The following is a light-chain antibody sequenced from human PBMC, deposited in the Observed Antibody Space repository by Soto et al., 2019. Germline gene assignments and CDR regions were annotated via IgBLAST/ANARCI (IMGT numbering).Light chain of an antibody. V-gene: IGKV3D-15*01. Sequence: EIVLTQSPGTLSVSPGERATLSCRASQFVSSNLAWYQQKPGQAPRLLIYGASTRATGIPARFSGSGSGTEFTPTISNLQSEDFAVYFCQQYHNWPPITFGQGTRLEIK. CDR2: GAS. J-gene: IGKJ5*01. CDR3: QQYHNWPPIT. CDR1: QFVSSN.